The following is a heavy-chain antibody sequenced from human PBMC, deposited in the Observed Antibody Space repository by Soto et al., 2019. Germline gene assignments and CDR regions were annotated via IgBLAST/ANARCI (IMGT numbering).Heavy chain of an antibody. CDR2: ISYDGSNK. CDR3: ARDHDVLMLYAHYYAFDI. Sequence: QVQLVESGGGVVQPGRSLRLSCAASGFTFSSYAMHWVRQAPGKGLEWVAVISYDGSNKYYADSVKGRFTISRDNSKNTLYLQMNSLRAEDTAVYYCARDHDVLMLYAHYYAFDIWGQGTMVTVSS. J-gene: IGHJ3*02. V-gene: IGHV3-30-3*01. CDR1: GFTFSSYA. D-gene: IGHD2-8*01.